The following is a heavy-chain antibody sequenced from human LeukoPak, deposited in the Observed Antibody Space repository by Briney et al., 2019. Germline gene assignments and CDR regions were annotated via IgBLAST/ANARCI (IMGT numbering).Heavy chain of an antibody. CDR2: IKQEGSET. Sequence: PGGSLRLSCAAAGFALSSAWMSWVRQALGKGLEWVANIKQEGSETYYVDSLKGRFTVSRDNAKNSVYLQMNNLRAEDTAVYYCARRAPGYCITTSCPDTYYYYYYMDVWGKGTTVTVSS. CDR3: ARRAPGYCITTSCPDTYYYYYYMDV. J-gene: IGHJ6*03. CDR1: GFALSSAW. D-gene: IGHD2-2*01. V-gene: IGHV3-7*01.